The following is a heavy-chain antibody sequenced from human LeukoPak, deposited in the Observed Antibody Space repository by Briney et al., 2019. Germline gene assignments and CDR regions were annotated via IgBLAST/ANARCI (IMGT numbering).Heavy chain of an antibody. V-gene: IGHV3-21*01. CDR1: GFTFSSYS. Sequence: GGSLRLSCAASGFTFSSYSMNWVRQAPGKGREWVSSISSRSSYIYYADSVKGRFTISRDNAKNSLYLQMNSLRAEDTAVYYCARDGITIFGVVITPYFDYWGQGTLVTVSS. D-gene: IGHD3-3*01. J-gene: IGHJ4*02. CDR3: ARDGITIFGVVITPYFDY. CDR2: ISSRSSYI.